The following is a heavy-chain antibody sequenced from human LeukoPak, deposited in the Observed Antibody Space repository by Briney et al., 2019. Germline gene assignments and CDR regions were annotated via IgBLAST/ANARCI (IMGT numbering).Heavy chain of an antibody. CDR3: ARGGLGYCSGGSCLDAFDI. J-gene: IGHJ3*02. V-gene: IGHV4-39*07. CDR2: IYYSGST. CDR1: GGSISSYY. Sequence: SETLSLTCTVSGGSISSYYWGWIRQPPGKGLEWIGSIYYSGSTYYNPSLKRRVTISVDTSKNQFSLKLSSVTAADTAVYYCARGGLGYCSGGSCLDAFDIWGQGTMVTVSS. D-gene: IGHD2-15*01.